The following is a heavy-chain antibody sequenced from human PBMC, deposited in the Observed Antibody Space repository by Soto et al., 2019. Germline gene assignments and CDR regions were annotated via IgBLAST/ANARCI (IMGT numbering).Heavy chain of an antibody. D-gene: IGHD3-9*01. V-gene: IGHV3-48*01. Sequence: GGSLXLSCATSGFTFSGYSMSWVRQAPGKGLEWISYISSSSTTIYYADSVEGRFTISRDNAENSLYLQMNGLRAEDTAVYYCARDASYYDIMPYFDFWGQGTLVTVSS. CDR3: ARDASYYDIMPYFDF. CDR2: ISSSSTTI. J-gene: IGHJ4*02. CDR1: GFTFSGYS.